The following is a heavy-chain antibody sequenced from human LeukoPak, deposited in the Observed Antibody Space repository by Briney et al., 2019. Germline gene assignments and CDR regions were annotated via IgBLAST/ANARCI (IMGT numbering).Heavy chain of an antibody. V-gene: IGHV3-64*02. D-gene: IGHD6-6*01. Sequence: PGGSLRLSCAASGFTFSSYAMHWVRQAPGKGLEYVSGINSNGGSTYYADSVKGRFSISRDNSKNTLYLQMGSLRAEDMAVYYCARGGRYSSSSIGYWGQGTLVTVSS. CDR3: ARGGRYSSSSIGY. J-gene: IGHJ4*02. CDR1: GFTFSSYA. CDR2: INSNGGST.